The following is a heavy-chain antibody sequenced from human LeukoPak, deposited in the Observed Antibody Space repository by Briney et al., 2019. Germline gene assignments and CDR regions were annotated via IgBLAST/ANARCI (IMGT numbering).Heavy chain of an antibody. CDR2: IYYSGST. CDR3: ARAVVVVAATQNWFDP. V-gene: IGHV4-31*03. CDR1: GGSISSGGYY. J-gene: IGHJ5*02. Sequence: NPSQTLSLTCTVSGGSISSGGYYWSWIRQHPGKGLEWIGYIYYSGSTYYNPSLKSRVSISVDTPKNQFSLKLSSVTAADTAVYYCARAVVVVAATQNWFDPWGQGTLVTVSS. D-gene: IGHD2-15*01.